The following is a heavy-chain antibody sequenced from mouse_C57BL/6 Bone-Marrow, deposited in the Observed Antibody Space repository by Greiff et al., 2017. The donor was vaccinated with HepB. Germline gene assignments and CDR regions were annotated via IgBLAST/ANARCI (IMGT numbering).Heavy chain of an antibody. J-gene: IGHJ4*01. V-gene: IGHV14-4*01. CDR1: GFNIKDDY. CDR2: IDPENGDT. CDR3: TTGRWLLPNYYAMDY. Sequence: VQLQQSGAELVRPGASVKLSCTASGFNIKDDYMHWVKQRPEQGLEWIGWIDPENGDTEYASKFQGKATIAADTSSNTAYLKLSTLTSEDTAVYYCTTGRWLLPNYYAMDYWGQVTSVTVSS. D-gene: IGHD2-3*01.